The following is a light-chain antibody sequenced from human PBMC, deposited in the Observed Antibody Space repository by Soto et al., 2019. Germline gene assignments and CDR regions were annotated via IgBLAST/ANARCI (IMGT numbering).Light chain of an antibody. CDR2: EVS. CDR3: SSYTSSSTPYV. Sequence: QSVLTQPRSVSGSPGQSVTISCTGTSSDVGDYNYVSWYQQHPGKAPKLMIYEVSNRPSGVSNRFSGSKSGNTASLTISGLQAEDEADYYCSSYTSSSTPYVFGTGTKLTVL. J-gene: IGLJ1*01. CDR1: SSDVGDYNY. V-gene: IGLV2-14*01.